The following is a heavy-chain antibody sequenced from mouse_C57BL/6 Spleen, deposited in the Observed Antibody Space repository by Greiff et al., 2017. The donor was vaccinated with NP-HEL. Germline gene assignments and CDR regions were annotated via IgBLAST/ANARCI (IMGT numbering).Heavy chain of an antibody. CDR3: DKLGYYGSSSWFAY. Sequence: VQLQQSGAELVRPGASVTLSCKASGYTFTDYEMHWVKQTPVHCLEWIGAIDPETGGTAYNQKFKGKAILTADKSSSTAYMELRSLTSEDSAVYYCDKLGYYGSSSWFAYWGQGTLVTVSA. D-gene: IGHD1-1*01. CDR2: IDPETGGT. J-gene: IGHJ3*01. CDR1: GYTFTDYE. V-gene: IGHV1-15*01.